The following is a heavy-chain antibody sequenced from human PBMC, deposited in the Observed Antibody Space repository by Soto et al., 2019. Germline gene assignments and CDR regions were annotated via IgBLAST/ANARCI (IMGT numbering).Heavy chain of an antibody. CDR2: IYYSGST. CDR1: GGSVSSGSFY. D-gene: IGHD2-15*01. CDR3: ARTWYRWFDP. V-gene: IGHV4-61*01. J-gene: IGHJ5*02. Sequence: PSETLSLTCTVSGGSVSSGSFYWSWIRQPPGEGLEWIGYIYYSGSTNYNPSLKSRVTISVDTSKNQFSLKLSSVTAADTAVYYCARTWYRWFDPWGQGTLVTVSS.